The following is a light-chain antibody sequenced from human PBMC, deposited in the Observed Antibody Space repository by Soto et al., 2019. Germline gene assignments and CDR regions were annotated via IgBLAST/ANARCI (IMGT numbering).Light chain of an antibody. CDR1: QSVSSY. CDR2: GAS. V-gene: IGKV3-11*01. J-gene: IGKJ5*01. Sequence: EIVLTQSPATLSLSPGERATLSCRASQSVSSYLAWYQQKPGQAPRLLIHGASTRATGIPARFSGSGSGTEFTLTISSLQSEDFAVYYCQQRSTFGQGTRLENK. CDR3: QQRST.